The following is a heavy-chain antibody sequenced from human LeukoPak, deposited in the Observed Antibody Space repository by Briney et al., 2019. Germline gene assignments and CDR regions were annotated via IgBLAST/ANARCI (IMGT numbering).Heavy chain of an antibody. V-gene: IGHV4-4*07. CDR1: GGSFSDYY. CDR3: ARDPSYYHGSGSPLYNWFDP. J-gene: IGHJ5*02. CDR2: IYTSGST. D-gene: IGHD3-10*01. Sequence: SETLSLTCAVYGGSFSDYYWSWIRQPAGKGLEWIGRIYTSGSTNYNPSLKSRVTISVDTSKNQFSLKLSSVTAADTAVYYCARDPSYYHGSGSPLYNWFDPWGQGTLVTVSS.